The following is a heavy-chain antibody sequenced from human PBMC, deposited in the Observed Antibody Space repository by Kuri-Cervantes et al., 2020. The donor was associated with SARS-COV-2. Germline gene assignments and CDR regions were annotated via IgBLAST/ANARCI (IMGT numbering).Heavy chain of an antibody. Sequence: ASVKVSCKASGCTFTSYYMHWVRQAPGQGLEWMGIINPSGGSTSYAQKFQGRVTMTRDTSTSTVYMELSSLGSEDAAVYYCAREAGYYDMLLTPSYYYYYYGMDVWGQGTTVTVSS. CDR3: AREAGYYDMLLTPSYYYYYYGMDV. D-gene: IGHD3-9*01. V-gene: IGHV1-46*01. CDR1: GCTFTSYY. J-gene: IGHJ6*02. CDR2: INPSGGST.